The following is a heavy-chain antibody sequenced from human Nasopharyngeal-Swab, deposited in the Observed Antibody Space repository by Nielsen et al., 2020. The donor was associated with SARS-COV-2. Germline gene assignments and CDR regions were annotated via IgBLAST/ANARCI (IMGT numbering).Heavy chain of an antibody. CDR3: ASHPSRSV. CDR2: NWFEGTKK. V-gene: IGHV3-33*07. J-gene: IGHJ6*02. CDR1: GFTLRTCD. Sequence: GASLKISCAASGFTLRTCDMNGDRQAPGKGLEWVTLNWFEGTKKYYADTVKGRFTISRDTSKNTLFLQIHSQRAEDTTVDYSASHPSRSVWGQGTTVTVSS. D-gene: IGHD4-11*01.